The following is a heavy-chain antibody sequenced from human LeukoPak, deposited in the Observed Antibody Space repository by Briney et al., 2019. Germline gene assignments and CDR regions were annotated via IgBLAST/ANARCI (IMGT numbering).Heavy chain of an antibody. J-gene: IGHJ4*02. CDR3: ASSPPTGITVTYFDY. CDR1: GFTFNIYA. V-gene: IGHV3-23*01. Sequence: GGSLRLSCAASGFTFNIYAMALVRQAPGKGLEWVSAISDTGYSIYYADSVQGRFTISRDNSKNILYLQMNSLRAEDTAVYYCASSPPTGITVTYFDYWGQGALVTVSS. D-gene: IGHD3-10*01. CDR2: ISDTGYSI.